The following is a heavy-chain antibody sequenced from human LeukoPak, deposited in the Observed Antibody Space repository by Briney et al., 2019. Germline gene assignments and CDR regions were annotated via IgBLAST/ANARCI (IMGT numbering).Heavy chain of an antibody. D-gene: IGHD6-19*01. CDR3: AKARTPYNSGFDY. V-gene: IGHV3-23*01. Sequence: PGGSLRLSCAASGFTFTDYAMGWVCQAPGQGLEWASTISASGSTTYYADSVRGRFTISRDNSKNTLSLQMSSLRAEDTAAYYCAKARTPYNSGFDYWGQGTLVAVSS. CDR1: GFTFTDYA. J-gene: IGHJ4*02. CDR2: ISASGSTT.